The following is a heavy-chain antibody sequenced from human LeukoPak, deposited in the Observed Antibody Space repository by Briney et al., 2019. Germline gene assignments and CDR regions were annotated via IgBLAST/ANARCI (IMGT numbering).Heavy chain of an antibody. CDR1: VDSMNNYQ. CDR3: ARTRYYYNSRSYGAPYYFDY. Sequence: SETLSLTCTVTVDSMNNYQWSWIRQPTGKGLEWIGEINLSGSTNYNPSLKSRVTISIDTSKNQFSLKLSSVTAADTAVYYCARTRYYYNSRSYGAPYYFDYWGQGTLVTVSS. D-gene: IGHD3-10*01. J-gene: IGHJ4*02. V-gene: IGHV4-34*01. CDR2: INLSGST.